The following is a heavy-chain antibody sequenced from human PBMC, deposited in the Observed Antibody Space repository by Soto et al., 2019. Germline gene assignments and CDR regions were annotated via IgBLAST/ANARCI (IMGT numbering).Heavy chain of an antibody. Sequence: GGSLRLSCAASGFIFSNYVMHWVRQAPGKWMEWVAVISYDGNSKHYADSVKGRFTISRDNSKSTLYVQMNSLRAEDTAVYYCARSYCGDDCALDHWGQGTLVTVSS. CDR3: ARSYCGDDCALDH. CDR2: ISYDGNSK. J-gene: IGHJ4*02. V-gene: IGHV3-30-3*01. CDR1: GFIFSNYV. D-gene: IGHD2-21*02.